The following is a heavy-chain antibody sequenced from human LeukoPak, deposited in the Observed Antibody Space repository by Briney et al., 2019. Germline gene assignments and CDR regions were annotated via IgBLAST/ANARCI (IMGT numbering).Heavy chain of an antibody. D-gene: IGHD1-26*01. J-gene: IGHJ4*02. V-gene: IGHV4-39*02. CDR3: ARLVYSDPNYFDY. Sequence: SETLSLTCTVSGVSIDNSYGYFWVWLRQPPGKGLEWIGSISFVGQTFYNSSLESRATLSVDNSRNHFSLRLRSVTAADTAVFYCARLVYSDPNYFDYWGQGSLVTVSS. CDR1: GVSIDNSYGYF. CDR2: ISFVGQT.